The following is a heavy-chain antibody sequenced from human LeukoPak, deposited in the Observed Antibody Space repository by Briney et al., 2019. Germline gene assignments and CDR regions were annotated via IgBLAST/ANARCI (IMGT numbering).Heavy chain of an antibody. CDR1: GGSFSSSSYY. V-gene: IGHV4-39*01. CDR3: ARPYYYGSGSLTEKEDTADY. CDR2: IYYSGST. D-gene: IGHD3-10*01. J-gene: IGHJ4*02. Sequence: SETLSLTCAVYGGSFSSSSYYWGWIRQPPGKGLEWIGSIYYSGSTYYNPSLKSRVTISVDTSKNQFSLKLSSVTAADTAVYYCARPYYYGSGSLTEKEDTADYWGQGTLVTVSS.